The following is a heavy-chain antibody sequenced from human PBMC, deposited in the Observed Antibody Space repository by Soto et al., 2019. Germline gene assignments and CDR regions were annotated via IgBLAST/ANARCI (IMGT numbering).Heavy chain of an antibody. V-gene: IGHV1-69*06. Sequence: QEQLVQSGTEVKKPGSSVKVSCKASGDTFKSHAISWVRQAPGQGLEWMGVIIPIFGTTNYAQKFRGRVTIPADKSTNIAYMEMSSLRSEASAVYYCGRDTAELYYSGPSRAFDIWGQGTMITVSS. CDR1: GDTFKSHA. D-gene: IGHD3-10*01. CDR2: IIPIFGTT. CDR3: GRDTAELYYSGPSRAFDI. J-gene: IGHJ3*02.